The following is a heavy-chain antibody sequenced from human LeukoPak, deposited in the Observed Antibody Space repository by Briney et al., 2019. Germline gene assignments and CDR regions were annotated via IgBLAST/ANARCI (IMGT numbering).Heavy chain of an antibody. CDR3: ARDGYLAVNC. CDR2: IYTSGRT. CDR1: GGSIRSGSDY. D-gene: IGHD2-2*03. J-gene: IGHJ4*02. Sequence: SSQTLSLTCTVSGGSIRSGSDYGRWIRKPGGKGVEWIVHIYTSGRTSYNRSLTSRLTISLDTYKNLFSLRLTSMTPAGPAVHFGARDGYLAVNCWGQGTLVTVSS. V-gene: IGHV4-61*09.